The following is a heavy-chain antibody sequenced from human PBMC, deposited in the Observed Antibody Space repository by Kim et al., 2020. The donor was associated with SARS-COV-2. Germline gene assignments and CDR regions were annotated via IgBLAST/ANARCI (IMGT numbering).Heavy chain of an antibody. CDR2: MSHDGNKI. Sequence: GGSLRLSCTVSGFTFKNHGMHWVRQGPGKGLEWLAVMSHDGNKIYYADSVKGRFTISRDNSKNTLFLETDSLRIEDTAVYYCAKEWCICTSCYLCLVSDFWGPGTLVTVAS. CDR1: GFTFKNHG. D-gene: IGHD2-8*02. CDR3: AKEWCICTSCYLCLVSDF. V-gene: IGHV3-30*18. J-gene: IGHJ4*01.